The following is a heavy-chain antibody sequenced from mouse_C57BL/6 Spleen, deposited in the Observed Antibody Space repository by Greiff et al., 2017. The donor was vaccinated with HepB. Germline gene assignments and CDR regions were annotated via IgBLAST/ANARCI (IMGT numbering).Heavy chain of an antibody. J-gene: IGHJ3*01. V-gene: IGHV5-17*01. CDR2: ISSVSSTI. Sequence: EVKLVESGGGLVKPGGSLKLSCAASGFTFSDYGMHWVRQAPEKGLEWVAYISSVSSTIYYADTVKGRFTISRDNAKNTLFLQMTSLRSEDTAMYYCARPLYYYGSSPFAYWGQGTLVTVSA. CDR1: GFTFSDYG. D-gene: IGHD1-1*01. CDR3: ARPLYYYGSSPFAY.